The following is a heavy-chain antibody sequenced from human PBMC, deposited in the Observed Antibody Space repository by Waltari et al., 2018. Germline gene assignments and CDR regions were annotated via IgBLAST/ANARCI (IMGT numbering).Heavy chain of an antibody. J-gene: IGHJ4*02. CDR1: GFAFSSYW. V-gene: IGHV3-74*03. CDR2: INSDGSNT. D-gene: IGHD2-15*01. CDR3: LGGAGWLTDY. Sequence: EVQLVESGGDLVQPGGSLSLSCPASGFAFSSYWTQWVRQVPGKGLVWVSLINSDGSNTEYADSVKGRFTISRDNAKNSLYLQMNSLRVEDTAVYYCLGGAGWLTDYWGQGTLVTVSS.